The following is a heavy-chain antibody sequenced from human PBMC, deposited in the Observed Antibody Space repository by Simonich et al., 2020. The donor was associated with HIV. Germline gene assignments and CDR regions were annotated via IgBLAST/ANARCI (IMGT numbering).Heavy chain of an antibody. J-gene: IGHJ4*02. Sequence: QVQLQQWGAGLFKPSETLSLTCAVYGGSLIVYNWSWIRQPPGKGLEWIGEINHSEITNYKSSLNSRATISVDKSKNQFSLKLSSVTAADTAIYYCARRDRELILYFDYWGQGNLVTVSS. CDR3: ARRDRELILYFDY. D-gene: IGHD3-3*01. CDR2: INHSEIT. CDR1: GGSLIVYN. V-gene: IGHV4-34*01.